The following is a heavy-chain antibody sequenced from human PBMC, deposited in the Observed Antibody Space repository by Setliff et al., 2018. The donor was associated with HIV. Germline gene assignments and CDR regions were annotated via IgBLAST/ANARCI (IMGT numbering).Heavy chain of an antibody. CDR1: GFSFSGYS. V-gene: IGHV3-48*01. Sequence: PGGSLSLSCAASGFSFSGYSMNWVRQAPGRGLEWLSYISSSSSTIYYADSVKGRFTISRDNAKNSLYLQMNSRRVEDTAVYYCARDNYYFDNSGYPVDAFEIWGQGTMVTVSS. D-gene: IGHD3-22*01. CDR2: ISSSSSTI. J-gene: IGHJ3*02. CDR3: ARDNYYFDNSGYPVDAFEI.